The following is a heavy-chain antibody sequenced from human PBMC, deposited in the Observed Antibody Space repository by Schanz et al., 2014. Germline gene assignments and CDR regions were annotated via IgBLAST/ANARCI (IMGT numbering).Heavy chain of an antibody. CDR1: GFSFSTYA. CDR2: ISGNGGEK. J-gene: IGHJ6*02. Sequence: QVQLVESGGGVVQPGRSLRLSCAASGFSFSTYAMHWVRQAPGKGLRCVAVISGNGGEKYYADSVKGRFTISRDNSKNALYLQMNSLRAEDTAVYYCARRITGTHHNPYYHGMDVWGQGTTVTVSS. D-gene: IGHD1-20*01. V-gene: IGHV3-30*04. CDR3: ARRITGTHHNPYYHGMDV.